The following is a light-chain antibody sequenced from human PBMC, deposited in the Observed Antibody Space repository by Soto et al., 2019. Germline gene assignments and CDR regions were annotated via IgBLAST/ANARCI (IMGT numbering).Light chain of an antibody. CDR1: SSNIGSNT. J-gene: IGLJ1*01. CDR3: ASWDDSRNGDV. Sequence: QSVLTQPPSASGTPGQRVTISCSGSSSNIGSNTVNWYQQFPGTAPKLLIYNTNHRPSGVPDRFSGSKSGTTASLAISGLESEDEADYYCASWDDSRNGDVFGTGTKLAVL. CDR2: NTN. V-gene: IGLV1-44*01.